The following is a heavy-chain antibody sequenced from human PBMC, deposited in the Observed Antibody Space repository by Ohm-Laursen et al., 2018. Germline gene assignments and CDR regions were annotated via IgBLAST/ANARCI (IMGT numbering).Heavy chain of an antibody. J-gene: IGHJ4*02. CDR2: IYSAGST. D-gene: IGHD5-12*01. Sequence: SLRLSCSASGFTASRTYMSWVRQAPGKGLEWVSVIYSAGSTYYADSVKGRFTISRDNSKNTLYLQMNNLRAEDTAVYYCARAIRGVATRGFDYWGQGTLVTVSS. CDR1: GFTASRTY. V-gene: IGHV3-53*01. CDR3: ARAIRGVATRGFDY.